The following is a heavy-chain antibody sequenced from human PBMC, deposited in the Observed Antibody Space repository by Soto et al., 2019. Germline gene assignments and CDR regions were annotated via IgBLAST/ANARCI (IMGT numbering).Heavy chain of an antibody. J-gene: IGHJ5*02. CDR3: ARERGVVVVAATPRSNNWFDP. CDR1: GGSISSYY. CDR2: IYTSGST. D-gene: IGHD2-15*01. V-gene: IGHV4-4*07. Sequence: PSETLSLTCTVSGGSISSYYWSWIRQPAGKGLEWIGRIYTSGSTNYNPSLKSRVTVSVDTSKNQFSLKLSSVTAADTAVYYCARERGVVVVAATPRSNNWFDPWGQGTLVTVSS.